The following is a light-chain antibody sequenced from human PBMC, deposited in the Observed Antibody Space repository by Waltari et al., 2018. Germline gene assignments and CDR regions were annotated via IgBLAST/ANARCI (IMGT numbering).Light chain of an antibody. Sequence: SYVLTQPPSVSVAPGQTARITWGGNNIGSKSEHWYQQKPGQAPALVVYDNRDRPSAIPERFSGSNSGNTATLTISRVEAGDEADYYCQVWDITSDHFVFGTGTKVTVL. CDR2: DNR. CDR1: NIGSKS. CDR3: QVWDITSDHFV. V-gene: IGLV3-21*02. J-gene: IGLJ1*01.